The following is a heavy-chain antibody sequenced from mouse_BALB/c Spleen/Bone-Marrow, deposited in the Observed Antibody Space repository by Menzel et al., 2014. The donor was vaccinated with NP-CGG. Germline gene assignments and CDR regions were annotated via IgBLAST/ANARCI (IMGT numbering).Heavy chain of an antibody. Sequence: DVMLVESGGGLVQPGGSLRLSCATSGFTFTDYYMSWVRQPPGKALEWLGFIRNKANGYTTEYSASVKGRFTISGDNSQSILYLQMNTLRAEDSATYYCARDDYYAMDYWGQGTSVTVSS. V-gene: IGHV7-3*02. CDR2: IRNKANGYTT. CDR3: ARDDYYAMDY. CDR1: GFTFTDYY. J-gene: IGHJ4*01.